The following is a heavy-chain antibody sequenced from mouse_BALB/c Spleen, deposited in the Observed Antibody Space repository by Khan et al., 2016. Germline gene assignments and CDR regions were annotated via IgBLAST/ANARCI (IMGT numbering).Heavy chain of an antibody. V-gene: IGHV2-2*02. Sequence: QVQLKQSGPGLVQPSQSLSITCTVSGFSLTSYSIHWVRQSSGKGLEWLGVIWSGGSTDYNAAFISRLSISKDNSKSQVFFKMNSLQANDTAIYYCARGGILYFDYWGQGTTRTVSS. CDR2: IWSGGST. CDR1: GFSLTSYS. CDR3: ARGGILYFDY. J-gene: IGHJ2*01.